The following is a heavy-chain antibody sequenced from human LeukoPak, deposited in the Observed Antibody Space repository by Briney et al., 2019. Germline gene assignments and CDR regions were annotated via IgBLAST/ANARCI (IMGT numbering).Heavy chain of an antibody. D-gene: IGHD4-23*01. CDR1: GGSISNYY. Sequence: SETLSLTCTVSGGSISNYYWSWIRQTPGKGLEWIGNFYHSGSTYYNSPLKSRLTMSVDPSKNQFSLKLTAVTAADTAVYYCARLGAVLTSVNWFDPWGQGTLVTVSS. CDR2: FYHSGST. V-gene: IGHV4-59*04. CDR3: ARLGAVLTSVNWFDP. J-gene: IGHJ5*02.